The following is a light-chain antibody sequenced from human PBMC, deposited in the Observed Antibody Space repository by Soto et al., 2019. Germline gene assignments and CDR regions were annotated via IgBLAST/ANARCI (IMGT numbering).Light chain of an antibody. J-gene: IGKJ4*01. CDR1: QSLLDSDDGNTY. CDR2: TVS. V-gene: IGKV2-40*01. CDR3: MQRIEFPLT. Sequence: DIVMTQTPLSLPVTPGEPASISCGSSQSLLDSDDGNTYLDWYLQKPGQSPQLLIYTVSYRASGVPERFSGSGSGTDFTLKISRVEAEDFGVYYCMQRIEFPLTFGGGTKVEIK.